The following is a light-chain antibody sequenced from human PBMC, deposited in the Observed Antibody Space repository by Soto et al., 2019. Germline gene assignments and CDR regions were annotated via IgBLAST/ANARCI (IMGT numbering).Light chain of an antibody. V-gene: IGLV2-14*03. CDR2: DVN. J-gene: IGLJ1*01. CDR1: STDVDGYDY. CDR3: SSYTSSAPFYV. Sequence: QSALTQPASVSGSPGQSITISCTGASTDVDGYDYVSWYQQHPGQAPKLMIYDVNNRPSGVSYRFSGSKSGDTASLTISGLQAEDDAEYYCSSYTSSAPFYVFGTGTQLTVL.